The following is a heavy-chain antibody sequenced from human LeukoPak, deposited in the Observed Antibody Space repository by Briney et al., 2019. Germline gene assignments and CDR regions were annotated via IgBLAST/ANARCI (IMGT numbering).Heavy chain of an antibody. CDR3: ARGLETYYYDSSGYYFDY. V-gene: IGHV3-33*01. J-gene: IGHJ4*02. CDR2: IWYDGSNK. D-gene: IGHD3-22*01. CDR1: GFTFSSYG. Sequence: GGSLGLSCAASGFTFSSYGMHWVRQAPGKGLEWVAVIWYDGSNKYYADSVKGRFTISRDNSKNTLYLQMNSLRAEDTAVYYCARGLETYYYDSSGYYFDYWGQGTLVTVSS.